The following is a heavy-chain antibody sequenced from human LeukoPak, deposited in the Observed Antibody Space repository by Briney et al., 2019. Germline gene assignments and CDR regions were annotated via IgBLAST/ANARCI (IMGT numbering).Heavy chain of an antibody. CDR3: ARVPDYYDSSGYYYFDY. CDR1: GGSISSYY. D-gene: IGHD3-22*01. V-gene: IGHV4-59*01. Sequence: SETLSLTCTVSGGSISSYYWSWIRQPPGKGLEWIGYIYYSGSTNYNPSLKSRVTISVDTSKNQFSLKLSSVTAADTAVYYCARVPDYYDSSGYYYFDYWGQGTLVTVSS. CDR2: IYYSGST. J-gene: IGHJ4*02.